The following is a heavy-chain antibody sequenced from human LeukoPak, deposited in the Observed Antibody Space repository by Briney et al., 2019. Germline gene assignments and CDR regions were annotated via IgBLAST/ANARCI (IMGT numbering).Heavy chain of an antibody. CDR3: ASITYSDARDY. CDR2: IIPILGIA. J-gene: IGHJ4*02. D-gene: IGHD5-12*01. Sequence: SVKVSCEASGGTFSSYAISWVRQAPGQGLEWMGRIIPILGIANYAQKFQGRVTITADKSTSTAYMELSSLRSEDTAVYYCASITYSDARDYWGQGTLVTVSS. CDR1: GGTFSSYA. V-gene: IGHV1-69*04.